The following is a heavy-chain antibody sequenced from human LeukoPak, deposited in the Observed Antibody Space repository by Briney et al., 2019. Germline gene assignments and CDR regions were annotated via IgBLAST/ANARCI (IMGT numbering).Heavy chain of an antibody. Sequence: PSETLSLTCAVYGGSFSGYYWSWIRQPPGKGLEWIGEINHSGSTNYNPSLKSRGTISVDTSKNQFYLKLSSVTAADTAVYYCARRGRLRYFDWSYWYFDLWGRGTLVTVSS. V-gene: IGHV4-34*01. CDR2: INHSGST. D-gene: IGHD3-9*01. CDR3: ARRGRLRYFDWSYWYFDL. CDR1: GGSFSGYY. J-gene: IGHJ2*01.